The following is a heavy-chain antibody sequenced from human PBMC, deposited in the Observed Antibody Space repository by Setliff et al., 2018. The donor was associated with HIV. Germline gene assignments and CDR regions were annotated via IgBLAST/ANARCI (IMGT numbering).Heavy chain of an antibody. CDR3: TRGSRKLTNWRSSWFDP. J-gene: IGHJ5*02. V-gene: IGHV1-18*01. D-gene: IGHD1-20*01. CDR2: ISVYNGHT. CDR1: GYSFTNLG. Sequence: ASVKVSCKASGYSFTNLGLNWVRQAPGQGLEWMGWISVYNGHTNFAQKLQDRVTMTTDTSISTAYMELSSLRSEDTAVYYCTRGSRKLTNWRSSWFDPWGQGTLVTVSS.